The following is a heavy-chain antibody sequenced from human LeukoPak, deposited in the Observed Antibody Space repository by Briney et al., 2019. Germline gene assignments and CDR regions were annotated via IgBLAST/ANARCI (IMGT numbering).Heavy chain of an antibody. V-gene: IGHV3-30*03. CDR3: GGAGT. CDR1: GFTFSAYG. J-gene: IGHJ4*02. D-gene: IGHD1-14*01. Sequence: GGSLRLSCEASGFTFSAYGMHWVRQAPGKGLEWVTVISFDGSHKYYADSVKGRFTISRDNSINTLFLQMNSLTPEDTAVYYCGGAGTWGQGTLVTVSS. CDR2: ISFDGSHK.